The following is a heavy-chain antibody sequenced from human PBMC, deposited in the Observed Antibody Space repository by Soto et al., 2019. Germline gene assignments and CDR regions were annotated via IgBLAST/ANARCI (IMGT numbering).Heavy chain of an antibody. CDR2: IYYSGST. CDR3: ARERPDGSRLDP. D-gene: IGHD6-13*01. CDR1: GGSISSGDYY. J-gene: IGHJ5*02. V-gene: IGHV4-30-4*01. Sequence: QVQLQESGPGLVKPSQTLSLTCTVSGGSISSGDYYWSWIRQPPGKGLEGIGYIYYSGSTYYNPSLKRRVTISVDTSKNQVSLKLSSVTAADTAVYYCARERPDGSRLDPWGQGTLVTVSS.